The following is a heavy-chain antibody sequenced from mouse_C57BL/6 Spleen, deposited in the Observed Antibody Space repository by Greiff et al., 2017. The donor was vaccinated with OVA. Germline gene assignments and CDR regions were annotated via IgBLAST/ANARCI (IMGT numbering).Heavy chain of an antibody. J-gene: IGHJ2*01. CDR3: ARNRVYGSSYFDY. D-gene: IGHD1-1*01. V-gene: IGHV1-18*01. CDR2: INPNNGGT. CDR1: GYTFTDYN. Sequence: VQLQQSGPELVKPGASVKIPCKASGYTFTDYNMDWVKQSHGKSLEWIGDINPNNGGTIYNQKFKGKATLTVDKSSSTAYMELRSLTSEDTAVYYCARNRVYGSSYFDYWGQGTTLTVSS.